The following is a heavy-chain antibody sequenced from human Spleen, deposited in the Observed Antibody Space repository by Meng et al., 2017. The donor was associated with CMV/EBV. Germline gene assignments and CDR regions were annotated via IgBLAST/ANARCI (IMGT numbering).Heavy chain of an antibody. V-gene: IGHV3-48*04. Sequence: GESLKISCAASGFTFSTYSMNWVRQAPGKGLEWVSYISSSSSNIYYADSVKGRFTISRDNARNSLFLQMNSLRAEDTAVYYCAKEGRLVAPWEWGQGTLVTVSS. CDR3: AKEGRLVAPWE. CDR1: GFTFSTYS. D-gene: IGHD2-8*02. J-gene: IGHJ4*02. CDR2: ISSSSSNI.